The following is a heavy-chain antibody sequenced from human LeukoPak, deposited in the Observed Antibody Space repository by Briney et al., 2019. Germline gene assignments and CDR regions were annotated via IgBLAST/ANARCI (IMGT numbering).Heavy chain of an antibody. J-gene: IGHJ3*02. D-gene: IGHD1/OR15-1a*01. CDR1: GFIFSSYG. V-gene: IGHV3-30*02. Sequence: GGSLTLSCAASGFIFSSYGMHWVRQAPGKGLAWVTFIRHDGSNKYYADSVKGRFTISRDNSQNTLYLQMNSLRAEDTALYYCANKQDSRLDSFDIWGQGTMVTVSS. CDR2: IRHDGSNK. CDR3: ANKQDSRLDSFDI.